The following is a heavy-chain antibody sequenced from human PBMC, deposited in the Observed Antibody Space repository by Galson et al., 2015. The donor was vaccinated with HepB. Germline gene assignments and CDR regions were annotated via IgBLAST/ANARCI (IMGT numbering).Heavy chain of an antibody. CDR1: GFAFSSYA. CDR2: INTDGSGT. CDR3: ARGSVDTAGGAVDY. Sequence: SLRLSCAASGFAFSSYAMHWVRQAPGKGLQFVSAINTDGSGTYYADSVKGRFSVSRDNSKSTLYLQMGSLRTEDAAGYYCARGSVDTAGGAVDYWGQGTLLTVSS. D-gene: IGHD2-8*02. J-gene: IGHJ4*02. V-gene: IGHV3-64*02.